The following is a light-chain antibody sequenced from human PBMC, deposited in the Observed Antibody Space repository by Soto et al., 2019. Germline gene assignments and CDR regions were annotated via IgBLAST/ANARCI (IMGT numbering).Light chain of an antibody. CDR1: SSDVGGYNY. Sequence: QSALTQPASVSGSPGQWIAISCTGTSSDVGGYNYVSWYQQHPGKAPKLMIYDVTTRPSGVSNRFSGSKSGNTAALTISGLQAEDEADYYCSSYTSDTTGVFGTGTKVTVL. V-gene: IGLV2-14*03. CDR2: DVT. CDR3: SSYTSDTTGV. J-gene: IGLJ1*01.